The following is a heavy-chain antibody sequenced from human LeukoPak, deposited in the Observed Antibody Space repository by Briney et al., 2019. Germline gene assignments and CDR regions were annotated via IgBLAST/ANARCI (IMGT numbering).Heavy chain of an antibody. Sequence: GGSLRLSCAASGFTFSSYWMSWVRQAPGKGLEWVANIKQDGSEKYYVDSVKGRFTISRDNAKNSLYLQMNSLRDEDTAVYYCARGDYDILTGSPPLAYYYYMDVWGKGTTVTVSS. D-gene: IGHD3-9*01. CDR3: ARGDYDILTGSPPLAYYYYMDV. J-gene: IGHJ6*03. V-gene: IGHV3-7*04. CDR1: GFTFSSYW. CDR2: IKQDGSEK.